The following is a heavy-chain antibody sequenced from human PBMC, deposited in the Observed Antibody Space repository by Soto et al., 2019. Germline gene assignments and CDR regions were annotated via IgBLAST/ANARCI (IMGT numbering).Heavy chain of an antibody. Sequence: EVQLLESGGDLVQPGGSLRLSCTASGFTFSTYDMTWVRQAPGKGLEWVSAISGSGDNTYYADSVKGRFTISRDNSKSTLYLKMNSLRTEDTAVYYCATDHGWLHYSWGQGTLVTVSS. CDR3: ATDHGWLHYS. D-gene: IGHD3-10*01. V-gene: IGHV3-23*01. CDR2: ISGSGDNT. CDR1: GFTFSTYD. J-gene: IGHJ4*02.